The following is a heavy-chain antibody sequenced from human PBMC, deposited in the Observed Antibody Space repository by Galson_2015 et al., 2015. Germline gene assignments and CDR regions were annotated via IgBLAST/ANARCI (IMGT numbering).Heavy chain of an antibody. CDR1: GHSFTSYW. Sequence: QSGAEVKKPGESLKISCKGSGHSFTSYWIGWVRQMPGKGLEWMGIIYPGDSDTRYSPSFQGQVTISADKSISTAYLQWSSLKASDTAMYYCARMAQHYYDSSGPGNAFDIWGQGTMVTVSS. J-gene: IGHJ3*02. V-gene: IGHV5-51*01. D-gene: IGHD3-22*01. CDR3: ARMAQHYYDSSGPGNAFDI. CDR2: IYPGDSDT.